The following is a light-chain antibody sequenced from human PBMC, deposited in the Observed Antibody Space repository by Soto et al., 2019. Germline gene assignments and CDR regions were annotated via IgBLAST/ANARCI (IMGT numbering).Light chain of an antibody. CDR2: KVS. J-gene: IGKJ5*01. V-gene: IGKV2-30*02. CDR1: QSLVHSDGIAY. Sequence: DVEIAKSPLTPTDSLSNPASISYRSKQSLVHSDGIAYFSWFQQRPGRSPRRLIYKVSNRDSGVPARFSGSGSGTDFALNISRVEAEDVGVYYCLQGTHWPITFGQGTRLEIK. CDR3: LQGTHWPIT.